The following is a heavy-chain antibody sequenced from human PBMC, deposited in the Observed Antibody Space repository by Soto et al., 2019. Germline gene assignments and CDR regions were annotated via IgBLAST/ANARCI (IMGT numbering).Heavy chain of an antibody. V-gene: IGHV4-31*03. CDR3: VRGVLS. Sequence: QVQLQESGPGLVKASQTLSLTCNVSGGSISSGGYYWTWIRQHPGKGLEWIGNLHHSGSTFYNPSLNSRVSIAADTSKNQFSLKLSSVTAADTAVYFCVRGVLSWGQGTLVTVSS. J-gene: IGHJ1*01. CDR1: GGSISSGGYY. CDR2: LHHSGST. D-gene: IGHD3-10*01.